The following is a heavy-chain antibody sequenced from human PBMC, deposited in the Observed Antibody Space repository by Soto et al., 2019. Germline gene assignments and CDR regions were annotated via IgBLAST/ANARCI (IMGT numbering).Heavy chain of an antibody. J-gene: IGHJ3*02. Sequence: ASVKVSCKASCYTNTSYGISWVRQDPGQGLEWMGWISAYNGNTNYAQKLQGRVTMTTDTSTSTAYMELRSLRSDDTAVYYCARMMAYCSGGSCSLYAFDIWGQGTMVTVSS. CDR1: CYTNTSYG. CDR3: ARMMAYCSGGSCSLYAFDI. D-gene: IGHD2-15*01. CDR2: ISAYNGNT. V-gene: IGHV1-18*01.